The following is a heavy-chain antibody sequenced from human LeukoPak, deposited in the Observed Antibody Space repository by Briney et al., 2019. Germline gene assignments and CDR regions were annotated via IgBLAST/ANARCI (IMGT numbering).Heavy chain of an antibody. CDR3: ARGLYGSGSYYNWFDP. J-gene: IGHJ5*02. CDR1: GGSISSGSYY. V-gene: IGHV4-61*02. CDR2: IYTSGST. D-gene: IGHD3-10*01. Sequence: SQTLSLTCAVSGGSISSGSYYWGWIRQPAGRGLEWIERIYTSGSTNYNPSLKSRVTISVDTSKNQFSLKLSSVTAADTAVYYCARGLYGSGSYYNWFDPWGQGTLVTVSS.